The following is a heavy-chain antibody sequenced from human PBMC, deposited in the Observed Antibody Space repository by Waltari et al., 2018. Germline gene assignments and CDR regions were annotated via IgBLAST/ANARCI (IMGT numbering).Heavy chain of an antibody. V-gene: IGHV1-69*05. CDR2: IIPIFGTA. CDR1: GGTFSSYA. CDR3: ARAVAAQTGLYYYYGMDV. D-gene: IGHD6-19*01. Sequence: QVQLVQSGAEVKKPGSSVKVSCKASGGTFSSYAISWVRQAPGQGLEWMGGIIPIFGTANYAQKFQGRVTITTDESTSTAYMELSSLRSEDTAVYYCARAVAAQTGLYYYYGMDVWGQGTTVTVSS. J-gene: IGHJ6*02.